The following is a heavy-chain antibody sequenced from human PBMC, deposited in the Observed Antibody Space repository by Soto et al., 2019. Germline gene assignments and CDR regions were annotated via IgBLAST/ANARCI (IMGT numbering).Heavy chain of an antibody. V-gene: IGHV3-11*06. CDR1: GFTFGDSY. CDR3: SRSLNS. J-gene: IGHJ4*02. CDR2: MSPGSRYP. Sequence: GGSLRLSCAGSGFTFGDSYMSWIRQAPGKGLEWLSYMSPGSRYPAYADSVKGRFTVSRDNAKRSLFLQMTSLTAEDTAIYYCSRSLNSWGQGTLVTVSS.